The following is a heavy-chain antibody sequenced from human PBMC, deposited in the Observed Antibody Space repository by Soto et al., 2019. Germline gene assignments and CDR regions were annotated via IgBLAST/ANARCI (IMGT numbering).Heavy chain of an antibody. CDR3: ARDSFSEYGSGTDGFDY. CDR2: ISSTSSYI. CDR1: GFIFSSYS. J-gene: IGHJ4*02. Sequence: EVQLVESGGGLVKPGGSLRLSCAASGFIFSSYSMHWVRQAPGKGLEWVSSISSTSSYIYYADSVKGRFTISRDNAKNSLYLQMNSLRAEDTAVYYCARDSFSEYGSGTDGFDYWGQGTLVTVSS. D-gene: IGHD3-10*01. V-gene: IGHV3-21*01.